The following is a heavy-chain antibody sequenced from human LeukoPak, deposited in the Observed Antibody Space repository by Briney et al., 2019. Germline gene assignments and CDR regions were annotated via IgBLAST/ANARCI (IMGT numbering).Heavy chain of an antibody. V-gene: IGHV1-46*01. J-gene: IGHJ4*02. Sequence: ASVKVSCKASGGTFSSYAISWVRQAPGQGLEWMGVINPSAGTTSYAQNFQGRVIVTGDTSTSTVYMELSSLRSEDTAVYYCAKDLGSWASDYWGQGTLVTVSS. CDR3: AKDLGSWASDY. D-gene: IGHD3-16*01. CDR1: GGTFSSYA. CDR2: INPSAGTT.